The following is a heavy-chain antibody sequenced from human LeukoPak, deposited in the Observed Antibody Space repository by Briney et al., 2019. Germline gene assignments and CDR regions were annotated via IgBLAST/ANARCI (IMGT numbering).Heavy chain of an antibody. Sequence: ASVKVSCKASGCTFTSYYMHWVRQAPGQGLEWMGIINPSGGSTSYAQKFQGRVTMTRDTSTSTVYMELSSLRSEDTAVYYCAREGATVTAEYYFDYWGQGPLVTVS. CDR2: INPSGGST. CDR3: AREGATVTAEYYFDY. V-gene: IGHV1-46*01. J-gene: IGHJ4*02. D-gene: IGHD4-17*01. CDR1: GCTFTSYY.